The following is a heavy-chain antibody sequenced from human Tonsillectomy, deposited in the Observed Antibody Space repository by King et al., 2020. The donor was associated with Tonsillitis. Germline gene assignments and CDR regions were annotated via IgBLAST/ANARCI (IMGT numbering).Heavy chain of an antibody. D-gene: IGHD1-1*01. CDR3: AKTTPIEDWFDP. J-gene: IGHJ5*02. CDR2: IYYSGST. CDR1: GGSISSGTHY. Sequence: VQLQESGPGLVKPSQTLSLTCTVSGGSISSGTHYWSWIRQLPGMGLEWIGYIYYSGSTYYNPSLRSRVMISIDTSKNQFSLKLSSVTAADTAVYFCAKTTPIEDWFDPWGLGTLVTGSS. V-gene: IGHV4-31*03.